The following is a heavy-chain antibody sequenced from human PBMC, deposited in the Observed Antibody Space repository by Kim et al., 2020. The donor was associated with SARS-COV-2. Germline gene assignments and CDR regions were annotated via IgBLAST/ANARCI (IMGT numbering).Heavy chain of an antibody. CDR3: AKGRRGTRGDYFDY. Sequence: GGSLRLSCAASGFTFSSYGMHWVRQAPGKGLEWVAAIWYNGSNKYYADSVKGRFTISRDNSKNTLYLQMNSLRAEDTAVYYCAKGRRGTRGDYFDYWG. V-gene: IGHV3-33*03. CDR2: IWYNGSNK. D-gene: IGHD2-15*01. CDR1: GFTFSSYG. J-gene: IGHJ4*01.